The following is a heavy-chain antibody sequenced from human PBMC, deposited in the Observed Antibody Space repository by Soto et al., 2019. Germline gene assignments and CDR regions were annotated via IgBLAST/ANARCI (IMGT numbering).Heavy chain of an antibody. Sequence: QVQLVESGGGVVQPGRSLRLSCAASGFTFSSYAMHWVRQAPGKGLEWVAVISYDGSNKYYADSVKGRFTISRDNSKNTLYLQMNRLRAEDTAVYYCARVYCGGDCYSHFDYWGQGTLVTVSS. V-gene: IGHV3-30-3*01. D-gene: IGHD2-21*02. CDR1: GFTFSSYA. J-gene: IGHJ4*02. CDR2: ISYDGSNK. CDR3: ARVYCGGDCYSHFDY.